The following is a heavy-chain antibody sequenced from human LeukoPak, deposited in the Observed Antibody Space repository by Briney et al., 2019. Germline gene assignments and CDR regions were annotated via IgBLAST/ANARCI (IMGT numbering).Heavy chain of an antibody. CDR3: ARHGLDY. Sequence: GGSLRLSCAASGFTFSAYSMNWVRQAPGKGLEWVANIKEDGSEKYYVDSVKGRVTISRDNANKSLYLQMNSLRAEDTAVYYCARHGLDYWGQGTPVTVSS. J-gene: IGHJ4*02. V-gene: IGHV3-7*01. CDR1: GFTFSAYS. CDR2: IKEDGSEK. D-gene: IGHD2-8*01.